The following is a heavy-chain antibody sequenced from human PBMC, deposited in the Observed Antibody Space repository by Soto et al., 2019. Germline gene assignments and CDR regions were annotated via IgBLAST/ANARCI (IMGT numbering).Heavy chain of an antibody. CDR3: ASQHYGRSSSSSFDP. Sequence: QVQLQESVPGLVKPSETLSLTCTVSGGSISNYYWSWIRQPPGKGLEWIGYLYYIGSANYNPSLKSRVTMSLDTSKTQFSLKLSSVTTADTAVYYCASQHYGRSSSSSFDPWGQGTLVTVSS. CDR1: GGSISNYY. CDR2: LYYIGSA. D-gene: IGHD6-6*01. J-gene: IGHJ5*02. V-gene: IGHV4-59*01.